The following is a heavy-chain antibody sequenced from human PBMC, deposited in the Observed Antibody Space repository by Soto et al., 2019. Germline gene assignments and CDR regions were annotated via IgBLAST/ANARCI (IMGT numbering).Heavy chain of an antibody. V-gene: IGHV3-30-3*01. CDR1: GFTFSSYE. CDR2: ISYDGNNK. Sequence: GGSLRLSCAASGFTFSSYEMHWVRQPPGKGLEWVAVISYDGNNKYFADSVKGRFTISRDNSKNWLFLQMDSLRPEDTAVYYCARDRYYFGSGSESDRLDVWGQGTTVTVSS. CDR3: ARDRYYFGSGSESDRLDV. D-gene: IGHD3-10*01. J-gene: IGHJ6*02.